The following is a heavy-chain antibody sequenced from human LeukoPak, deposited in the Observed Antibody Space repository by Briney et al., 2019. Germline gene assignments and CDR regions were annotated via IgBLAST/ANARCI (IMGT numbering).Heavy chain of an antibody. D-gene: IGHD3-10*01. V-gene: IGHV1-69*05. CDR1: GGTFSSYA. J-gene: IGHJ6*02. Sequence: SVKVSCKASGGTFSSYAISWVRQAPGQGLEWMGGIIPIFGTANYAQKFQGRVTITTDESTSTAYMELSSLRSEDTAVYYCATGYIGEGYYYYGMDVWGQGTTVTVSS. CDR2: IIPIFGTA. CDR3: ATGYIGEGYYYYGMDV.